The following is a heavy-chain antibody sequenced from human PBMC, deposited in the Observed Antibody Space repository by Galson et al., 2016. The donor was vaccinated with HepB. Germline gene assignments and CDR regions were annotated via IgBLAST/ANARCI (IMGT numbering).Heavy chain of an antibody. CDR2: VSGSGGST. J-gene: IGHJ6*02. D-gene: IGHD3-9*01. CDR3: ARHYDILTGYSNYGMDV. V-gene: IGHV3-23*01. CDR1: GFTFSSYA. Sequence: SLRLSCAASGFTFSSYAMSWVRQAPGKGLEWVSAVSGSGGSTYYADSVRGRFTISRDNSKNTLYLQMNSLRAEDTAVYYCARHYDILTGYSNYGMDVWGQGTTVTVSS.